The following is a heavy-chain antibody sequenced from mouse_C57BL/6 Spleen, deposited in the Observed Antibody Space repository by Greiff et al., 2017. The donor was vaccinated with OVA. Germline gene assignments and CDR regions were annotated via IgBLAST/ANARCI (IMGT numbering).Heavy chain of an antibody. CDR3: ARPSYYGSSYGPYWYFDV. CDR1: GYTFTDYY. D-gene: IGHD1-1*01. J-gene: IGHJ1*03. Sequence: EVQLQQSGPELVKPGASVKISCKASGYTFTDYYMNWVKQSHGKSLEWIGDINPNNGGTSYNQKFKGKATLTVDKSSSTAYMELRSLTSEDSAVYYCARPSYYGSSYGPYWYFDVWGTGTTVTVSS. CDR2: INPNNGGT. V-gene: IGHV1-26*01.